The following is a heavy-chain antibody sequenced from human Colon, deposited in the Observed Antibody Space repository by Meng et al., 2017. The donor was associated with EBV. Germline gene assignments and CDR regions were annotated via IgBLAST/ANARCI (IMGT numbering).Heavy chain of an antibody. CDR3: ARRPTGIDY. CDR2: IIHGGSP. D-gene: IGHD2-8*02. J-gene: IGHJ4*02. CDR1: GGSLSGAY. Sequence: QVQLQQGGAGLLTPSETLSLTCAVNGGSLSGAYWYWIRQPPGKGLEWIGEIIHGGSPSYNPSLKSRVTISIDTSKNQLSLMLSSVTAADTAVYYCARRPTGIDYWGQGTLVTVSS. V-gene: IGHV4-34*12.